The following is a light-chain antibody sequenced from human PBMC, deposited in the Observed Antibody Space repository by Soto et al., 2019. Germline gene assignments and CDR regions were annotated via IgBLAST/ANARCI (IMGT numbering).Light chain of an antibody. J-gene: IGKJ4*01. CDR3: QQRSNWHPTLT. CDR2: DAS. V-gene: IGKV3-11*01. CDR1: QSVSSY. Sequence: EIVLTQSPATLSLSPGERATLSCRASQSVSSYLAWYQQKPGQAPRLLIYDASNRATGIPARFSGSVSGTDFTLTISSLEPEDFAGYYCQQRSNWHPTLTFGGGTKVEIK.